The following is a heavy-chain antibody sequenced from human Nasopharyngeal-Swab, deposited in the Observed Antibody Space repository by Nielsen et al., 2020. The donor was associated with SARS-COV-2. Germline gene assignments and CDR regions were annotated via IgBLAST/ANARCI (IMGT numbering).Heavy chain of an antibody. J-gene: IGHJ6*02. D-gene: IGHD1-26*01. Sequence: GESLKISCAASGFTFSSYGMHWVRQAPGKGPEWVAVISYDGSNKYYADSVKGRFTISRDNSKNTLYLQMNSLRAEDTAVYYCAKRPYSGSYYGYYYYGMDAWGQGTTVTVSS. CDR2: ISYDGSNK. CDR3: AKRPYSGSYYGYYYYGMDA. V-gene: IGHV3-30*18. CDR1: GFTFSSYG.